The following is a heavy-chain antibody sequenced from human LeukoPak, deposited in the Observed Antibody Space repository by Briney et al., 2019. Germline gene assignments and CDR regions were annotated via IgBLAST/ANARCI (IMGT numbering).Heavy chain of an antibody. Sequence: SVKVSCKASGGTFSSYAISWVRQAPGQGLEWMGGIIPIFGTANYAQKFQGRVTMTRDTSTSTVYMELSSLRSEDTAVYYCARVPPDSSGYYIDYWGQGTLVTVSS. CDR2: IIPIFGTA. J-gene: IGHJ4*02. CDR3: ARVPPDSSGYYIDY. D-gene: IGHD3-22*01. V-gene: IGHV1-69*05. CDR1: GGTFSSYA.